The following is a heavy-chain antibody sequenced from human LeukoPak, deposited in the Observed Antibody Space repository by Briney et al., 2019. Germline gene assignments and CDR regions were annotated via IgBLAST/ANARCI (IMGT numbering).Heavy chain of an antibody. V-gene: IGHV3-30-3*02. CDR1: GFTFSNYA. CDR2: TSYDGSNK. J-gene: IGHJ4*02. Sequence: PGMSLRLSCAASGFTFSNYAMHWVRQAPGKGLEWVAITSYDGSNKYYADSVKGRFTISRDNSKNSLYLQMNSLRAEDTAKYYCAKEGGSIVGGTIPFDHWGQGTLVTVSS. CDR3: AKEGGSIVGGTIPFDH. D-gene: IGHD1-26*01.